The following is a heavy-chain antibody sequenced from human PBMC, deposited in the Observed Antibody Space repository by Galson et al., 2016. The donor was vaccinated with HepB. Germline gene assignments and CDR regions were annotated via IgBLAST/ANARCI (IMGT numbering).Heavy chain of an antibody. D-gene: IGHD4-17*01. Sequence: SLRLSCAASGFSFSAYGMSWVRQAPGQGLEWVSTISGVGRNTDYADAVKGRFTISRDNSKNMLYLQMNSLRVEDTAVYYCAIFYTVTSWGQGTLVTVSS. J-gene: IGHJ5*02. V-gene: IGHV3-23*01. CDR3: AIFYTVTS. CDR2: ISGVGRNT. CDR1: GFSFSAYG.